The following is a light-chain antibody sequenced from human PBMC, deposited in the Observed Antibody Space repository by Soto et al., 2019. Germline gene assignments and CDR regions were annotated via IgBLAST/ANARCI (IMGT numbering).Light chain of an antibody. CDR1: QSVSIN. CDR3: QQNNNCPPGGYT. CDR2: GAS. Sequence: EIVMTQSPATLSVSPGERATLSCRASQSVSINLAWYQQKPGQPPRLLIYGASTRASGIPARFSGSGSGTEFTLTISSLQTEDFAVYYCQQNNNCPPGGYTFGQGTKLEIK. J-gene: IGKJ2*01. V-gene: IGKV3-15*01.